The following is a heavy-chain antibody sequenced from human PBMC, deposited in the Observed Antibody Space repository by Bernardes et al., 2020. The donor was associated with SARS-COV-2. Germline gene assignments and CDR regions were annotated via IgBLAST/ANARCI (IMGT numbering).Heavy chain of an antibody. J-gene: IGHJ6*02. CDR2: ISAYSGNT. CDR1: GYTFAHFG. CDR3: ARADGTTPYFYDYGLDV. V-gene: IGHV1-18*04. Sequence: SVKVSCKASGYTFAHFGIRWVRQAPGQGLEWMGGISAYSGNTNYAQRFQDRVIVTTDTSTNTAYMELRSLRSDDSATYFCARADGTTPYFYDYGLDVWGQGTTVTVSS.